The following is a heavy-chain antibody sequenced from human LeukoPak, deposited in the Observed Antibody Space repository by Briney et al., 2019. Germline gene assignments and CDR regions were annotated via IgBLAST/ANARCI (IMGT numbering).Heavy chain of an antibody. J-gene: IGHJ5*02. CDR2: IIPIFGTA. Sequence: ASVKVSCKASGGTFSSYAISWVRQAPGQGLEWMGGIIPIFGTANYAQKFQGRVTITADESTSTAYMELRNLRSDDTAVYYCARSVYDSKNPRGANWFDPWGQGTLVTVSS. D-gene: IGHD3-22*01. V-gene: IGHV1-69*13. CDR3: ARSVYDSKNPRGANWFDP. CDR1: GGTFSSYA.